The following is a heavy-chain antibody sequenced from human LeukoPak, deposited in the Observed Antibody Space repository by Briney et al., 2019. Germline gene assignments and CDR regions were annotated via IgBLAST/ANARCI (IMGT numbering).Heavy chain of an antibody. CDR1: GYTFTGYY. J-gene: IGHJ4*02. CDR3: AREAATIRFDY. CDR2: IISTFGTV. V-gene: IGHV1-69*13. D-gene: IGHD5-24*01. Sequence: SVKVSCKASGYTFTGYYMHWVRQAPGQGLEWMGEIISTFGTVTYAQKFQGRVTISADESTSTAYMELSSLRSEDTAVYYCAREAATIRFDYWGQGTLVTVSS.